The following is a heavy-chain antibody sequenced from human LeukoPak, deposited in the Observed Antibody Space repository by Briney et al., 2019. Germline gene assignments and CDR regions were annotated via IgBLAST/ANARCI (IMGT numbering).Heavy chain of an antibody. D-gene: IGHD6-19*01. Sequence: GGSLRLSCAASGFTLSSYSMNWVRQVPGKGLEWVSSLSSSGAYIYYADSVKGRFTISRDSADNSLYLQMDSLRVDDTAVYYCARDRLSSGWLTDFWGLGTLVTVSS. CDR2: LSSSGAYI. V-gene: IGHV3-21*01. CDR1: GFTLSSYS. J-gene: IGHJ4*02. CDR3: ARDRLSSGWLTDF.